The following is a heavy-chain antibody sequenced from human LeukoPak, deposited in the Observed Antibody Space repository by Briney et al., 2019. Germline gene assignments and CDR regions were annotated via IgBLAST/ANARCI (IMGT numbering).Heavy chain of an antibody. CDR3: ARAHTSSWYMDY. Sequence: SETLSLICSVSGGSISSYYWSWIRQPPGKGLEWIGYIYYSGSTNYNPSLKSRVTISVDTSENQLSLKLSSVTAADTALYYCARAHTSSWYMDYWGQGTLVTVSS. CDR1: GGSISSYY. CDR2: IYYSGST. J-gene: IGHJ4*02. V-gene: IGHV4-59*01. D-gene: IGHD6-13*01.